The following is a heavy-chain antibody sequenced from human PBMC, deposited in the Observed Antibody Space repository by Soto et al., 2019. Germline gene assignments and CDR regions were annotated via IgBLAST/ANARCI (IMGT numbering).Heavy chain of an antibody. J-gene: IGHJ4*02. V-gene: IGHV4-34*01. CDR3: ARGALGYDFWSGYYMGRYFDY. D-gene: IGHD3-3*01. CDR1: GGSFSGYY. Sequence: SETLSLTCAVYGGSFSGYYWSWMRQPPGKGLEWIGEINHSGSTNYNPSLKSRVTISVDTSKNQFSLKLSSVTAADTAVYYCARGALGYDFWSGYYMGRYFDYWGQGTLVTVSS. CDR2: INHSGST.